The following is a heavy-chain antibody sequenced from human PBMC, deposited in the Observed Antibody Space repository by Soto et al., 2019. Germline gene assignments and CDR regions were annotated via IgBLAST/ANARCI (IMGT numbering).Heavy chain of an antibody. CDR1: GGSISSGGYY. Sequence: PSETLSLTCTVSGGSISSGGYYWSWIRQHPGKGLEWIGYIYYSGSTYYNPSLKSRVTISVDTSKNQFSLKLSSVTAADTAVYYCARGGYSGYDYGYYYYMDGWGKGTTVTVSS. CDR3: ARGGYSGYDYGYYYYMDG. D-gene: IGHD5-12*01. J-gene: IGHJ6*03. CDR2: IYYSGST. V-gene: IGHV4-31*03.